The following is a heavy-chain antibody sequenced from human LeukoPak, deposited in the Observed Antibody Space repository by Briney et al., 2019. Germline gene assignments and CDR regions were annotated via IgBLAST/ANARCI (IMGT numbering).Heavy chain of an antibody. V-gene: IGHV4-39*01. CDR3: ARQNEGYYYDSSGLNWFDP. CDR1: GGSISSSSYY. J-gene: IGHJ5*02. Sequence: SETLSLTCTVSGGSISSSSYYWGWIRQPPGKGLEWIGSIHYSGSTYYNPSLKSRVTISVDTSKNQFSLKLSSVTAADTAVYYCARQNEGYYYDSSGLNWFDPWGQGTLVTVSS. CDR2: IHYSGST. D-gene: IGHD3-22*01.